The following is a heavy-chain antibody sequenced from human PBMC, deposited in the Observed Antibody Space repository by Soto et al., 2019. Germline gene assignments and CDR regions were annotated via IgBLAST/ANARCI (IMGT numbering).Heavy chain of an antibody. Sequence: GGTLELCCAVSGVFFQNYAMPCVRLAPSKGLEWVAYVFYDGSNDNYAESVKGRFTVSRDNSEGMLYLQMNNLRVEDTGVYFCALFLYIDGAHLDL. J-gene: IGHJ2*01. CDR3: ALFLYIDGAHLDL. CDR1: GVFFQNYA. V-gene: IGHV3-30*02. D-gene: IGHD3-9*01. CDR2: VFYDGSND.